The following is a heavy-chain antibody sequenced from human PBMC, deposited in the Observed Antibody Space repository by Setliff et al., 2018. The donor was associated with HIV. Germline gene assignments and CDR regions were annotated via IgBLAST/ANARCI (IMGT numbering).Heavy chain of an antibody. D-gene: IGHD6-13*01. CDR2: IIPIFGTA. J-gene: IGHJ4*02. V-gene: IGHV1-69*06. CDR3: ATVWTAGSLFY. CDR1: GGTFSTYA. Sequence: SVKVSCKASGGTFSTYAISWVRQAPGQGLEWMGRIIPIFGTANYAQKFQGRVTITADKSTSTAYMELSSLRAEDTAVYYCATVWTAGSLFYWGQGTLVTVSS.